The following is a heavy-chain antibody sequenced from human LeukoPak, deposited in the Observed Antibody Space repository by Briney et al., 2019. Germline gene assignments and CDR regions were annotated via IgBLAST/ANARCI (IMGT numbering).Heavy chain of an antibody. D-gene: IGHD1-26*01. Sequence: PGGSLRLSCAASGFSFNKYGMHWVRQAPGKELEWVAFIRNDGSRKYYRESVKGRFTISRDNAKDTVYLQMNSLREDETAVYYCAKDVLVVGGEDYHYGMDVWGRGTTVIVSS. CDR2: IRNDGSRK. V-gene: IGHV3-30*02. J-gene: IGHJ6*02. CDR1: GFSFNKYG. CDR3: AKDVLVVGGEDYHYGMDV.